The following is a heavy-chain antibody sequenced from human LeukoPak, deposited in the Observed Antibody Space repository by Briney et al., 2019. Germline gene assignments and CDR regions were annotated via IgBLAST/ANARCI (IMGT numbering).Heavy chain of an antibody. CDR2: IYYSGST. CDR1: GGSISSSSYS. Sequence: SETLSLTCTVSGGSISSSSYSWGWIRQPPGKGLEWIGSIYYSGSTYYNPSLKSRVTISVDTSKNQFSLKLSSVTAADTAVYYCAIMYSSSWYSYFDYWGLGTLVTVSS. D-gene: IGHD6-13*01. J-gene: IGHJ4*02. CDR3: AIMYSSSWYSYFDY. V-gene: IGHV4-39*01.